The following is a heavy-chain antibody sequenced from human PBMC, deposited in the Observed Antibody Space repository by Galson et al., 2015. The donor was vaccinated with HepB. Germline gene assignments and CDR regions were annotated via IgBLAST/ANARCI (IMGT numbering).Heavy chain of an antibody. J-gene: IGHJ3*02. CDR1: GFTFSSYS. D-gene: IGHD5-24*01. V-gene: IGHV3-21*01. CDR2: ISSSSSYI. CDR3: ARVRRWAAFDI. Sequence: SLRLSCAASGFTFSSYSMNWVRQAPGKGLEWVSSISSSSSYIYYADSVKGRFTISRDNAKNSLYLQMNSLRAEDTAVYYCARVRRWAAFDIWGQGTMVTVSS.